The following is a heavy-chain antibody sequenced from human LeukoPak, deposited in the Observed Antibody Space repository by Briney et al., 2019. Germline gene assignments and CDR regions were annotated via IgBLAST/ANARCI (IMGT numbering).Heavy chain of an antibody. V-gene: IGHV3-30-3*01. CDR2: ISNDRSNK. Sequence: PGGSLRLSCAASGFTFSSYAMHRVGQAPGKGREWVAVISNDRSNKYYADSVMGRFTISRDNSKNTLYLQMNSLRAEDTAVYYCSRWDTAMVNDAFDFWGQGTMATVTS. CDR3: SRWDTAMVNDAFDF. D-gene: IGHD5-18*01. J-gene: IGHJ3*01. CDR1: GFTFSSYA.